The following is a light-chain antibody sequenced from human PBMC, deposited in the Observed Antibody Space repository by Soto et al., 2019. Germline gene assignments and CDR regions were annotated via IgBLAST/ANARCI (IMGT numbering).Light chain of an antibody. CDR3: QSYDSSVGAWV. V-gene: IGLV1-40*01. Sequence: QSVLTQPPSVSGAPGQRVTIPCTGSRSNIGPDYDVHWYQQLPGTAPKLLIYGSTNRPSGVPERFSGSKSGTSASLAITGLQAEDEADYYCQSYDSSVGAWVFGGGTKLTVL. CDR1: RSNIGPDYD. CDR2: GST. J-gene: IGLJ3*02.